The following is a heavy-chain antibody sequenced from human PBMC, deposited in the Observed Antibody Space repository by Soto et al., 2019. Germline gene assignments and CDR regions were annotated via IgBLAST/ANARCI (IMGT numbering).Heavy chain of an antibody. V-gene: IGHV1-69*02. CDR1: GGTFSSYT. CDR2: IIPILCIA. D-gene: IGHD1-26*01. Sequence: QVQLVQSGAEVKKPGSSVKVSCKASGGTFSSYTISWVRQAPGQGLEWMGRIIPILCIANYAQKFQGRVTITADKSTSTAYMELSSLRSEDTAVYYCARPDEQAKTTVGYGMDVWGQGTTVTVSS. J-gene: IGHJ6*02. CDR3: ARPDEQAKTTVGYGMDV.